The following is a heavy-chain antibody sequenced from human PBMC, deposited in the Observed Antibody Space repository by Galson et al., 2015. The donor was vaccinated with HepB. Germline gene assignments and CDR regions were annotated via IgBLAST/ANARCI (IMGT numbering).Heavy chain of an antibody. CDR3: AKGDGWGSAALNYGMDV. J-gene: IGHJ6*02. V-gene: IGHV3-23*01. CDR2: IGGGGST. Sequence: SLRLSCAASGFTFNSYAMTWVRQAPGKGLEWVAAIGGGGSTSYAASVKGRFTISSDNSKNMVFLQMYSLRAEDTAVYYCAKGDGWGSAALNYGMDVWGQGTTVTVPS. D-gene: IGHD7-27*01. CDR1: GFTFNSYA.